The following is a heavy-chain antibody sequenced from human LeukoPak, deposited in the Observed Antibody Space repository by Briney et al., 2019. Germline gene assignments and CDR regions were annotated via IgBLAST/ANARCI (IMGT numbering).Heavy chain of an antibody. V-gene: IGHV1-2*02. Sequence: ASVKVSCKASGYTFTGYYMHWVRQAPGQGLEWMGWINPNSGGTNYAQKFQGRVTMTWDTSISTAYMELSRLRSDDTAVYYCARDRSDSSGYYYPYFDYWGQGTLVTVSS. CDR1: GYTFTGYY. D-gene: IGHD3-22*01. CDR3: ARDRSDSSGYYYPYFDY. CDR2: INPNSGGT. J-gene: IGHJ4*02.